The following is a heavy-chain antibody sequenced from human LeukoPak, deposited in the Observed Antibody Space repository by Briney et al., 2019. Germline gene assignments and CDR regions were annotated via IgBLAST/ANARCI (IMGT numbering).Heavy chain of an antibody. D-gene: IGHD3-3*02. CDR3: ARDSTGYWYFDL. V-gene: IGHV3-21*01. CDR2: ISSSSSYI. CDR1: GFTFSSYS. Sequence: PGGSLRLSCAASGFTFSSYSMNWVRQAPGQGLEWVSSISSSSSYIYYADSVKGRFTISRDNAKNSLYLQMNSLRAEDTAVYYCARDSTGYWYFDLWGRGTLVSVSS. J-gene: IGHJ2*01.